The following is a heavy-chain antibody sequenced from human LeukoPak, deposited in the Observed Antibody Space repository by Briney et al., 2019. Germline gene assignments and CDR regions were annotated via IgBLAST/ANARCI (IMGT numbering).Heavy chain of an antibody. D-gene: IGHD5-18*01. J-gene: IGHJ4*02. CDR1: GYTFTSYY. V-gene: IGHV1-46*01. CDR3: ARAPGGYSYGSRCDY. CDR2: INPSGGST. Sequence: PEASVKVSCKASGYTFTSYYMHWVRQAPGQGLEWMGIINPSGGSTSYAQKFQGRVTMTRDTSTSTVYMELSSLRSEDTAVYYCARAPGGYSYGSRCDYWGQGTLVTVSS.